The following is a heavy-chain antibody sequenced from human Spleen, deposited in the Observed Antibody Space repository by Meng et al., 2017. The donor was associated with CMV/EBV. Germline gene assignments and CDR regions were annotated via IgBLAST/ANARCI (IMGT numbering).Heavy chain of an antibody. CDR3: ATDGYGGHTAGDYYYGLDV. CDR1: GFIFSNYP. CDR2: MSYDGSNK. J-gene: IGHJ6*02. D-gene: IGHD4-23*01. Sequence: GGSLRLSCTASGFIFSNYPMHWVRQAPGKGLEWVAVMSYDGSNKYYAGSVKGRFTISRDNSKNTLYLQMNSLRPEDTAVYYCATDGYGGHTAGDYYYGLDVWGQGTTVTVSS. V-gene: IGHV3-30-3*01.